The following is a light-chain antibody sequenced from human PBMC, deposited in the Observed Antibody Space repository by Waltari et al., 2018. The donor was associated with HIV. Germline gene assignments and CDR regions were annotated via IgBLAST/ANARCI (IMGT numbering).Light chain of an antibody. V-gene: IGLV1-44*01. CDR1: SSNIGSNP. CDR2: SNN. J-gene: IGLJ3*02. Sequence: QSVLTQPPSASGTPGQRVTISCSGSSSNIGSNPVNWYQQLPGTAPKLLIYSNNQRPSGVPDRFSGSKSGTSASMAISGLQTEDEADYYCAAWDDSLNGSWVFGGGTKLTVL. CDR3: AAWDDSLNGSWV.